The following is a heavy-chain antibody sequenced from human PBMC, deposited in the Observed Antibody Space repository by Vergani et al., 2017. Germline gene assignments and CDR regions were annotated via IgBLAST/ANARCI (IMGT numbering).Heavy chain of an antibody. V-gene: IGHV4-34*01. Sequence: QVQLQESGPGLVKPSETLSLTCTVSGGSISSYYWSWIRQPPGKGLEWIGEINHSGSTNYNPSLKSRVTISVDTSKNQFSLKLSSVTAADTAVYYCARGYYGSGSYYWGQGTLVTVSS. CDR2: INHSGST. CDR3: ARGYYGSGSYY. D-gene: IGHD3-10*01. J-gene: IGHJ4*02. CDR1: GGSISSYY.